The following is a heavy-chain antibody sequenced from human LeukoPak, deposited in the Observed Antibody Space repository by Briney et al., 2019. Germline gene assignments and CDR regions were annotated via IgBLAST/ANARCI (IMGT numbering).Heavy chain of an antibody. D-gene: IGHD5-18*01. J-gene: IGHJ3*02. Sequence: GGSLRLSCAASGFTFDDYAMHWVRQAPGKGLEWVSGISWNSGSIGYADSVKGRFTTSRDNAKNSLYLQMNSLRAEDTALYYCAKETAMVTPDAFDIWGQGTMVTVSS. CDR2: ISWNSGSI. V-gene: IGHV3-9*01. CDR3: AKETAMVTPDAFDI. CDR1: GFTFDDYA.